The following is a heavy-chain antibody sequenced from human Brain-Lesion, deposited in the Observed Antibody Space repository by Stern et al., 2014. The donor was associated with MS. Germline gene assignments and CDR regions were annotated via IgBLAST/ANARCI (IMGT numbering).Heavy chain of an antibody. J-gene: IGHJ4*02. V-gene: IGHV1-2*04. CDR2: INPKRGGT. CDR1: GYTFTGYY. Sequence: QVQLVESGAEVKKPGASVKVSCKASGYTFTGYYMPWGRQAPGQGLEWMGWINPKRGGTNYAQKLQGWVTMTRDTSINTAYMELSRLRSDDTAVYYCATYYYDSTGYNDFWGQGTLVTVSS. D-gene: IGHD3-22*01. CDR3: ATYYYDSTGYNDF.